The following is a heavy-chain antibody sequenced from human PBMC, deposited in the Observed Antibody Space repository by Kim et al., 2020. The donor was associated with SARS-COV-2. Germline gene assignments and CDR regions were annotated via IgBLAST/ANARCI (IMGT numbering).Heavy chain of an antibody. CDR2: IYYSGST. J-gene: IGHJ4*02. CDR3: ARGTGIWFGELGFDY. Sequence: SETLSLTCTVSGGSISSYYWSWIRQPPGKGLEWIGYIYYSGSTNYNPSLKSRVTISVDTSKNQFSLKLSSVTAADTAVYYCARGTGIWFGELGFDYWGQGTLVTVSS. D-gene: IGHD3-10*01. V-gene: IGHV4-59*01. CDR1: GGSISSYY.